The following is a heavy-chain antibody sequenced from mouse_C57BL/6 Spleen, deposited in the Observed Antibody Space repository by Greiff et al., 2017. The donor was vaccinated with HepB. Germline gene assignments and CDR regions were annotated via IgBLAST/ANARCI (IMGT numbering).Heavy chain of an antibody. CDR3: ARAPDYYGSNPYWYFDV. J-gene: IGHJ1*03. Sequence: EVQVVESGGGLVKPGGSLKLSCAASGFTFSSYAMSWVRQTPEKRLEWVATISDGGSYTYYPDNVKGRFTISRDNAKNNLYLQMSHLKSEDTAMYYCARAPDYYGSNPYWYFDVWGTGTTVTVSS. V-gene: IGHV5-4*01. CDR1: GFTFSSYA. CDR2: ISDGGSYT. D-gene: IGHD1-1*01.